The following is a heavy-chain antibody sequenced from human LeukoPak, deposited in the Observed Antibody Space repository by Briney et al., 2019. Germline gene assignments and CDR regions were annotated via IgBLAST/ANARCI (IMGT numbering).Heavy chain of an antibody. CDR3: ARDGLYCSGGSCYNY. CDR1: GFTFSSYW. J-gene: IGHJ4*02. CDR2: ISTDGSST. V-gene: IGHV3-74*01. D-gene: IGHD2-15*01. Sequence: GGSLRLSCAASGFTFSSYWMHWVRQAPGKGLVWVSLISTDGSSTRYADSVKGRFTISRDNAKNTLYLQMNSLRAEDTAVYYCARDGLYCSGGSCYNYWGQGTLVTVSS.